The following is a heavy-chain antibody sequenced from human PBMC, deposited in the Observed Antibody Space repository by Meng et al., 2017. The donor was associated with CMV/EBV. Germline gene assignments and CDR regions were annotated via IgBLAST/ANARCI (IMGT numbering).Heavy chain of an antibody. CDR2: ISSSGSTI. CDR1: GFTFSSYE. Sequence: GGSLRLSCAASGFTFSSYEMNWVRQAPGKGLEWVSYISSSGSTIYYADSVKGRFTISRDNAKNSLYLQMNSLRSEDTAVYFCAKDTIEAAAYGAFDMWGQGTMVTVSS. CDR3: AKDTIEAAAYGAFDM. D-gene: IGHD2-2*01. J-gene: IGHJ3*02. V-gene: IGHV3-48*03.